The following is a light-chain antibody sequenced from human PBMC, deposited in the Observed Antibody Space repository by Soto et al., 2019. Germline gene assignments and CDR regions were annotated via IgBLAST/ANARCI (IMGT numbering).Light chain of an antibody. CDR2: QVT. J-gene: IGLJ1*01. CDR1: ISDIGGYYY. V-gene: IGLV2-14*01. CDR3: TSYSSSDIFYV. Sequence: QSARSQPASVSGSPGQSITISCTGTISDIGGYYYVSWYQHHPGKAPKLLIYQVTNRPSRVSNRFSGSKSGNTASLTISGLQADDEADYYCTSYSSSDIFYVFGTGTKVTVL.